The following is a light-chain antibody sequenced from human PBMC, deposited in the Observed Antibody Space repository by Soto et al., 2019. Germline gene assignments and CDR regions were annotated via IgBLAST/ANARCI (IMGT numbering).Light chain of an antibody. CDR1: QDINVY. V-gene: IGKV1-39*01. CDR3: QHGYVAPYS. Sequence: DIQMTQSPSSVSASIGDTVTITCRASQDINVYLNWYQQKSGEVPKLLIYSASTLHSGVPSRFTGSGSEPDFTLTITSLQPEDFATYYCQHGYVAPYSSGQGTKVDIK. J-gene: IGKJ2*03. CDR2: SAS.